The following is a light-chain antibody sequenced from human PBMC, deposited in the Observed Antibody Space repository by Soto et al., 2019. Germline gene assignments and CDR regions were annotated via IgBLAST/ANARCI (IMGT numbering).Light chain of an antibody. J-gene: IGKJ2*01. V-gene: IGKV3-20*01. CDR1: QSVSSNY. Sequence: EIVLTQSPGTLSLSPGERDTLSCRASQSVSSNYLAWYQQKPGQAPRLLIYGASSRATGIPDRFSDSGSGKDFTLTISRLETEDFAVDYCLQYGRSPPNTFGQGTKLEIE. CDR3: LQYGRSPPNT. CDR2: GAS.